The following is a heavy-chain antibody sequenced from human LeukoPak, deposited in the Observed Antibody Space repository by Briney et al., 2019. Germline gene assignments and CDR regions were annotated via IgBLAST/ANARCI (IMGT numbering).Heavy chain of an antibody. J-gene: IGHJ4*02. CDR2: ISGSGGST. D-gene: IGHD3-10*01. CDR3: AKDQTRNYYGSGSYDY. Sequence: GGTLRLSCAASGFTFSSYGMSWVRQAPGKGLEWVSAISGSGGSTYYADSVKGRFTISRDNSKNTLYLQMNSLRAEDTAVYYCAKDQTRNYYGSGSYDYWGQGTLVTVSS. V-gene: IGHV3-23*01. CDR1: GFTFSSYG.